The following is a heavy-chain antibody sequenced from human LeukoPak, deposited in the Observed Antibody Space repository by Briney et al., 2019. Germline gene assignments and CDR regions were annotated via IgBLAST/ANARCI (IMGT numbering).Heavy chain of an antibody. CDR3: ARLNADFEVAP. CDR1: GGSISTYY. CDR2: IYHSGRT. J-gene: IGHJ5*02. Sequence: SETLSLTCTVSGGSISTYYWSWIRQPPGKGLEWLGYIYHSGRTNYNPSLKTRVTISVDTSKNQFALKLSSVTAADTAVYYCARLNADFEVAPWGQGTLVTVSS. D-gene: IGHD3-3*01. V-gene: IGHV4-59*08.